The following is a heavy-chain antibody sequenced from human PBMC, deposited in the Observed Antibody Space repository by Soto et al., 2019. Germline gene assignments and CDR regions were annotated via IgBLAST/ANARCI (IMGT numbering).Heavy chain of an antibody. D-gene: IGHD3-10*01. V-gene: IGHV4-59*01. CDR2: IYYSGST. Sequence: SETLSVTCPVPFGSISSYYWSWIRQPPLKVLGWIGYIYYSGSTNYNPSLKSRVTISVDTSKNQFSLKLRSVTAADTAVYYCARSHGFYYGSGSYALDAFDIWGQGTMVTVSS. CDR1: FGSISSYY. CDR3: ARSHGFYYGSGSYALDAFDI. J-gene: IGHJ3*02.